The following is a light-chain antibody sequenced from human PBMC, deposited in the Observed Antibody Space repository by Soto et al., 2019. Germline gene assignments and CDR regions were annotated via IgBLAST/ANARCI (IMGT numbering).Light chain of an antibody. J-gene: IGKJ4*01. CDR2: DAS. Sequence: EIVLTQYPATLYFSPGERATLSCRASQSVSSDLAWYTQKPGQAPRLLIYDASNRATGIPARFSGSGSGTDFTLTISSLEPEDFAVYGSQYRSNCPSPLSFGGGTKVEIK. V-gene: IGKV3-11*01. CDR1: QSVSSD. CDR3: QYRSNCPSPLS.